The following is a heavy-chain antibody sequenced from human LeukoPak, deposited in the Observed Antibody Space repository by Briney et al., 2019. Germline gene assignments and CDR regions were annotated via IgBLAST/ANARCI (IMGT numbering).Heavy chain of an antibody. D-gene: IGHD2-21*01. CDR3: ARPEIGPYHYMDV. V-gene: IGHV4-59*08. CDR2: VYYSVSS. CDR1: GGSISTYY. J-gene: IGHJ6*03. Sequence: PSETLSLTCTVSGGSISTYYWTWIRQAPGKGLEWIGYVYYSVSSNYNPSLKSRVSISQDTSKNQVSLKLSSVTAADTAVYYCARPEIGPYHYMDVWGKGTTVTVSS.